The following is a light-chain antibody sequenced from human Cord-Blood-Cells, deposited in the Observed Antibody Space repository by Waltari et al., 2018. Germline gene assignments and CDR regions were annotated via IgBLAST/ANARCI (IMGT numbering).Light chain of an antibody. CDR2: DVS. Sequence: QSALTQPAPVLGSPGQSITISCPGTTSAVGGYNYFSWYQKHPGKAPNLIIYDVSNRPSGVSNRFSGSKSGNTASLTISGLQAEDEADYYCSSYTSSSTVVFGGGTKLTVL. J-gene: IGLJ2*01. CDR1: TSAVGGYNY. CDR3: SSYTSSSTVV. V-gene: IGLV2-14*01.